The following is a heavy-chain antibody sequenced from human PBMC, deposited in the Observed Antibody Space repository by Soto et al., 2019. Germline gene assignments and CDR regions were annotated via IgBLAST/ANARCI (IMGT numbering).Heavy chain of an antibody. CDR2: IKSKTDGGTT. J-gene: IGHJ4*02. V-gene: IGHV3-15*01. CDR3: TTASWGITIFGVDSSGLDY. D-gene: IGHD3-3*01. CDR1: GFTFSNAW. Sequence: GGSLRLSCAASGFTFSNAWMSWVRQAPGKGLEWVGRIKSKTDGGTTDYAAPVKGRFTISRDDSKNTLYLQMNSLKTEDTAVYYCTTASWGITIFGVDSSGLDYWGQGTLVTVSS.